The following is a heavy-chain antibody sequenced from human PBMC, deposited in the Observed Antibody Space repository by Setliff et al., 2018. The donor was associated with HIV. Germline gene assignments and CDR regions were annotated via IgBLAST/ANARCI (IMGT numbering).Heavy chain of an antibody. V-gene: IGHV1-69*13. Sequence: ASVKVSCKASGGTFSSYAISWVRQAPGQGLEWMGGIIPISGTVNYAQKFWGRVTITAHESTSTAYMELSSLRSEDTAVYYCARDFGGYCSSMSCPGLFDPWGQGTPVTVSS. CDR3: ARDFGGYCSSMSCPGLFDP. J-gene: IGHJ5*02. D-gene: IGHD2-2*01. CDR1: GGTFSSYA. CDR2: IIPISGTV.